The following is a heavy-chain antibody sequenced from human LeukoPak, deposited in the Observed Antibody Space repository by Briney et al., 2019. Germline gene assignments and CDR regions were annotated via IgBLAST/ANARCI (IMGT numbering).Heavy chain of an antibody. Sequence: PSETLSLTCTVSGGSISSSSYYWGWIRQSPGKGLEWIGSIYYSESPSYNPSLKSRVTISIDTSKNQFSLKLSSVTAADTAVYYCASGGSSSWYRWFDPWGQGTLVTVSS. D-gene: IGHD6-13*01. V-gene: IGHV4-39*01. J-gene: IGHJ5*02. CDR3: ASGGSSSWYRWFDP. CDR1: GGSISSSSYY. CDR2: IYYSESP.